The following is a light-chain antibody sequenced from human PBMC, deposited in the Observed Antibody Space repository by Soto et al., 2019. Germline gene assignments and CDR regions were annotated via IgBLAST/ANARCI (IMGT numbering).Light chain of an antibody. J-gene: IGKJ1*01. CDR2: GAS. V-gene: IGKV3-20*01. CDR1: QNVANY. CDR3: QQYGSSPVT. Sequence: EYVLAQSPATLYLSPRERATLSCRASQNVANYLGWYHQKPGQAPRLLIYGASSRATGIPDRFSGSGSGTDFTLTISRLEPEDFAVYYCQQYGSSPVTFGQGTKVDI.